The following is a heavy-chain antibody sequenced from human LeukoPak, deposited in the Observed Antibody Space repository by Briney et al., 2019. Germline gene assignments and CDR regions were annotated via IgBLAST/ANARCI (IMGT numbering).Heavy chain of an antibody. CDR1: GYTFTSYG. CDR3: ARGYCSSTSCYSAFDP. V-gene: IGHV1-18*01. CDR2: ISAYNGNT. Sequence: ASVKVSCKASGYTFTSYGISWVRQAPGQGLEWMGWISAYNGNTNYAQKLQGRVTMTTDTSTSTAYMELRSLRSDDTAVYYCARGYCSSTSCYSAFDPWGQGTLVTVSS. J-gene: IGHJ5*02. D-gene: IGHD2-2*02.